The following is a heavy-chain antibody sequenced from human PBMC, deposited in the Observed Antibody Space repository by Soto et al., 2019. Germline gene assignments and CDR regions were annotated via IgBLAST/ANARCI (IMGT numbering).Heavy chain of an antibody. J-gene: IGHJ4*02. CDR2: INSDGSST. D-gene: IGHD3-10*01. Sequence: GGSLRLSCAASGFTFSSYWMHWVRQAPGKGLVWVSRINSDGSSTSYADSVKGRFTISRDNAKNTLYLQMNSLRAEDTAVYYCARVPITFYYGSGSYYFDYWGQGTLVTVS. V-gene: IGHV3-74*01. CDR1: GFTFSSYW. CDR3: ARVPITFYYGSGSYYFDY.